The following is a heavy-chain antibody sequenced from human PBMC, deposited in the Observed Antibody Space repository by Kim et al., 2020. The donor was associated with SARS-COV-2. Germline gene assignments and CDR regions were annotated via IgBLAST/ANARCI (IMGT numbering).Heavy chain of an antibody. CDR3: ARATWSGLRGLTYSYYAMDV. CDR1: GFTFSSCA. V-gene: IGHV3-30-3*01. D-gene: IGHD3-10*01. CDR2: ISYDGSNK. J-gene: IGHJ6*02. Sequence: GGSLRLSCAASGFTFSSCAMHWVRQAPGKGLEWVAVISYDGSNKNYADSVKGRFTISRDNSKNTLYLQMNSLRAEDTALYYCARATWSGLRGLTYSYYAMDVWGQGTTVTVSS.